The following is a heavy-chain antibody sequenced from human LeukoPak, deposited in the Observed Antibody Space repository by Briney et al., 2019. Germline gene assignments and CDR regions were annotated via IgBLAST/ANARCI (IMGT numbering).Heavy chain of an antibody. CDR1: GYTFTGYY. CDR3: ARSFYYGSGRALFDY. CDR2: INPNSGGT. V-gene: IGHV1-2*02. J-gene: IGHJ4*02. D-gene: IGHD3-10*01. Sequence: ASVKVSCKASGYTFTGYYMHWVRQAPGQGLEWMGWINPNSGGTNYAQKFQGRVTMTRDTSISTAYMELSRLRSDDTAVYYRARSFYYGSGRALFDYWGQGTLVTVSS.